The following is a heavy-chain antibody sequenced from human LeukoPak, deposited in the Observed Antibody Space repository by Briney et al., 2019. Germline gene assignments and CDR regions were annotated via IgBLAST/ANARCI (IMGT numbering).Heavy chain of an antibody. CDR2: ISGSGITI. CDR3: ARVNYYDSSGYYYEDDY. CDR1: GFTFRNYE. J-gene: IGHJ4*02. Sequence: GGSLRLSCAAPGFTFRNYEMNWVRQAPGKGLEWISYISGSGITIYYADSVKGRFTISRDNAKNSLYLQMNSLRAEDTAVYYCARVNYYDSSGYYYEDDYWGQGTLVTVSS. V-gene: IGHV3-48*03. D-gene: IGHD3-22*01.